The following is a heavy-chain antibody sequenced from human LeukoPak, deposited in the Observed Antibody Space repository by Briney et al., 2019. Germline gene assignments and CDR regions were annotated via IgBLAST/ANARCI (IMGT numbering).Heavy chain of an antibody. CDR2: ISGSGGST. D-gene: IGHD2-2*01. V-gene: IGHV3-23*01. CDR3: AKDGAVPYYFDC. J-gene: IGHJ4*02. CDR1: GFTFSSYA. Sequence: GGSLRLSCAASGFTFSSYAMSWVCQAPVKGLEWVSAISGSGGSTYYADSVKGRFTISRDNSKNTLYLQMNSLRVEDTAVYYCAKDGAVPYYFDCWGQGTLVTVSS.